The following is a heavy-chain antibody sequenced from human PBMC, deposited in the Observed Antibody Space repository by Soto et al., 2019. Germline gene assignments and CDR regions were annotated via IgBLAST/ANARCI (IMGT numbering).Heavy chain of an antibody. CDR3: ATVPGIVGATHFDC. Sequence: QVQLQASGPGLVKPSQTLSLTCAVSGVSITSTNWWTWIRQPPGKGLEWIGEMDHRGSNNYNPSPKSRVPISLDNTKNQFYLRVSSVTAADTAVYYCATVPGIVGATHFDCWGQGARVTVSS. V-gene: IGHV4-4*02. CDR1: GVSITSTNW. CDR2: MDHRGSN. D-gene: IGHD1-26*01. J-gene: IGHJ4*02.